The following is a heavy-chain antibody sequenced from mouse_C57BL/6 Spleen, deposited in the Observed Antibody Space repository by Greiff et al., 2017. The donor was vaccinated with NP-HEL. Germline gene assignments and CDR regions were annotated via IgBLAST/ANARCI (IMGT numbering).Heavy chain of an antibody. CDR3: ANLYGSSYGYYAMDY. V-gene: IGHV1-76*01. CDR1: GYTFTDYY. J-gene: IGHJ4*01. CDR2: IYPGSGNT. Sequence: VKLMESGAELVRPGASVKLSCKASGYTFTDYYINWVKQRPGQGLEWIARIYPGSGNTYYNEKFKGKATLTAEKSSSTAYMQLSSLTSEDSAVYFCANLYGSSYGYYAMDYWGQGTSVTVSS. D-gene: IGHD1-1*01.